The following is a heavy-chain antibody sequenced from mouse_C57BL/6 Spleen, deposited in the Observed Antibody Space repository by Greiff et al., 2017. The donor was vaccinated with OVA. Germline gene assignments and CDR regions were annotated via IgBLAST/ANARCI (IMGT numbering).Heavy chain of an antibody. J-gene: IGHJ3*01. Sequence: VQLQQSGPGLVQPSQSLSITCTVSGFSLTSYGVHWVRQSPGKGLEWLGVIWSGGSTDYNAAFISRLSISKDNSKSQVFFKMNSLQADDTAIYYCARNSLGSYAWFAYWGQGTLVTVSA. CDR3: ARNSLGSYAWFAY. CDR2: IWSGGST. V-gene: IGHV2-2*01. D-gene: IGHD1-1*02. CDR1: GFSLTSYG.